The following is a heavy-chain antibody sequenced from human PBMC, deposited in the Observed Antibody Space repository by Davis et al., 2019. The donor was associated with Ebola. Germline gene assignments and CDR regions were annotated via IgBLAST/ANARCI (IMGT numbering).Heavy chain of an antibody. D-gene: IGHD3-3*01. V-gene: IGHV3-11*01. CDR1: GFTFSDYY. J-gene: IGHJ4*02. Sequence: GESLKISCAASGFTFSDYYMSWIRQAPGKGLEWVSYISSSGSTIYYADSVKGRFTISRDNAKKSLYLQMKSLRAEDTAVYYCAKLGGLSLSFWSGYYVDYWGQGTLVTVSS. CDR2: ISSSGSTI. CDR3: AKLGGLSLSFWSGYYVDY.